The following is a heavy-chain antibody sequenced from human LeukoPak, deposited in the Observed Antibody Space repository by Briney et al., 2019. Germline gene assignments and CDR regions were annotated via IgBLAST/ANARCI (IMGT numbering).Heavy chain of an antibody. CDR3: AKDQDSYNSGGYYYVFYN. CDR1: GFTFSSYG. D-gene: IGHD3-22*01. CDR2: ISSDGSNK. Sequence: GGSMRLSCAASGFTFSSYGMHWVRQAPGKGLEWVAVISSDGSNKYYAYPVKCLFSISRDNSKNTLYLQMNSLRAEDTAVYYCAKDQDSYNSGGYYYVFYNWGQGTLVTVSS. V-gene: IGHV3-30*18. J-gene: IGHJ4*02.